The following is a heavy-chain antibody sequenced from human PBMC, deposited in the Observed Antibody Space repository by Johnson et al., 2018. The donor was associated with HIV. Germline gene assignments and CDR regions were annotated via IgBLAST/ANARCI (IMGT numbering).Heavy chain of an antibody. V-gene: IGHV3-30-3*01. CDR2: ISYDGSNK. Sequence: QVQLVESGGGVVQPGRSLRLSCAASGFTFSSYAMHWVRQAPGKGLEWVAVISYDGSNKYYADSVKGRFTISRDNSKNTLYLQMNSLRAEEPAVYYCARLLLWYIRWDAFDIWGQGTMVTVSS. D-gene: IGHD3-10*01. J-gene: IGHJ3*02. CDR1: GFTFSSYA. CDR3: ARLLLWYIRWDAFDI.